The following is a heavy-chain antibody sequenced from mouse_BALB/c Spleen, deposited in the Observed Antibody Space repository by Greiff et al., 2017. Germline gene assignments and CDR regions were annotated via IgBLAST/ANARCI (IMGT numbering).Heavy chain of an antibody. J-gene: IGHJ3*01. CDR1: GFNIKDYY. Sequence: VQLQQSGAELVRPGALVKLSCKASGFNIKDYYVHWVKQRPEQGLEWIGWIDPENGNTIYDPKFQGKASITADTSSNTAYLQLSSLTSEDTAVYYCARSDYGSSFAYWGQGTLVTVSA. D-gene: IGHD1-1*01. V-gene: IGHV14-1*02. CDR2: IDPENGNT. CDR3: ARSDYGSSFAY.